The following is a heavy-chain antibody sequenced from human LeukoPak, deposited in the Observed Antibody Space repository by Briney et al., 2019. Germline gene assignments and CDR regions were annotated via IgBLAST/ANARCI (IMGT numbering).Heavy chain of an antibody. CDR1: GDSISSYY. CDR2: XXXXGST. D-gene: IGHD2-2*02. J-gene: IGHJ6*02. CDR3: ARDGSRYCSRTSCYSGYYYYGVDV. V-gene: IGHV4-59*01. Sequence: PSETLSLTCTVSGDSISSYYWNWIRQPPGKGLEWXGXXXXXGSTNYNPSLKSRVTMSVDTSKNQFSLKLSSVTAADTAVYYCARDGSRYCSRTSCYSGYYYYGVDVWGLGTTVTVSS.